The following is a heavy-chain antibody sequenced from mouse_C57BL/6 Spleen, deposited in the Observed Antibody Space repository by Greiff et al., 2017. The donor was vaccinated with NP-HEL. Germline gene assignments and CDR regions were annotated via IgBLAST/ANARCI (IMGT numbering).Heavy chain of an antibody. Sequence: VQLQQPGAELVMPGASVKLSCKASGYTFTSYWMHWVKQRPGQGLEWIGEIDPSDSYTNYNQKFKGKSTLTVDKSFSTAYMQLSSLTSEDSAVYYCARSDYYGSSYGFAYWGQGTLVTVSA. J-gene: IGHJ3*01. CDR1: GYTFTSYW. D-gene: IGHD1-1*01. V-gene: IGHV1-69*01. CDR2: IDPSDSYT. CDR3: ARSDYYGSSYGFAY.